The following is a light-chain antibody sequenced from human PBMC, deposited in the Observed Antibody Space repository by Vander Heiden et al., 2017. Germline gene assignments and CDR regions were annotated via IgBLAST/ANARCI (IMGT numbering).Light chain of an antibody. CDR2: SKN. CDR1: SPSSYC. CDR3: NSRDSSDNHLEV. V-gene: IGLV3-19*01. J-gene: IGLJ1*01. Sequence: SSELTQDPAVSVALGQTVRITCEGDSPSSYCSSWNQQKAGQAPILVIYSKNNGPSGSPDRFSGSSSGNTTTLTITGAEAEDESDYYCNSRDSSDNHLEVFGTGTKVTVL.